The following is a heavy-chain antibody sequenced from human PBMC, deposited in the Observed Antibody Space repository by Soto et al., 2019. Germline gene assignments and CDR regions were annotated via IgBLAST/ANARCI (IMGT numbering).Heavy chain of an antibody. D-gene: IGHD2-8*02. CDR3: ARDLFPRTGSYLDC. CDR1: GFTFSSYW. V-gene: IGHV3-74*01. CDR2: MNSDGTTT. Sequence: EVQLVESGGGLVQPGGSLRLSCAASGFTFSSYWMHWVRQVPGKGLIWVSRMNSDGTTTDYADSVKGRFTISRDNAKNTLYLQMNSLTAEDTALYYCARDLFPRTGSYLDCWGQGTLVTVSS. J-gene: IGHJ4*02.